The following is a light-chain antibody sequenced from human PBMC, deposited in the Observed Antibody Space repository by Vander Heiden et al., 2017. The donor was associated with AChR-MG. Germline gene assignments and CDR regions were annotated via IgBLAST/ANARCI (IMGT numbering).Light chain of an antibody. CDR2: ADT. CDR3: GSDAGSSTWV. Sequence: QYALTQPASVSGSASGSITSSCPGGISDVGSYHLTSCYQPLPSKASKPITHADTRRPSEISDRFAGPKSASAASRTISGHQADDGAGYYCGSDAGSSTWVFGGGTKVTVL. CDR1: ISDVGSYHL. J-gene: IGLJ3*02. V-gene: IGLV2-23*01.